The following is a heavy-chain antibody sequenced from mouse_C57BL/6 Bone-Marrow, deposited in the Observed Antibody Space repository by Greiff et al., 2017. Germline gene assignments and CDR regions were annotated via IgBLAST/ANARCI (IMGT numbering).Heavy chain of an antibody. CDR3: AREGGFDV. CDR2: ISNLAYSI. J-gene: IGHJ1*03. V-gene: IGHV5-15*01. Sequence: EVHLVESGGGLVQPGGSLKLSCAASGFTFSDYGMAWVRQAPRKGPEWVAFISNLAYSIYYADTVTGRFTISRENAKNTLYLEMSSLRSEDTAMYYCAREGGFDVWGTGTTVTVSS. CDR1: GFTFSDYG.